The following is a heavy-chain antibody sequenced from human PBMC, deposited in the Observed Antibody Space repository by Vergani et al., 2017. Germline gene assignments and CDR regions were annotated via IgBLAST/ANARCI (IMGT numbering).Heavy chain of an antibody. D-gene: IGHD3-10*01. Sequence: QVQLVQSGTEVKKPGASVKVSCKASGYTFTDYYMHWVRQAPGQGLEWMGWINPNSGGTNYAQKFQGRVTMTRDTSISTAYMELSRLRSDDTAVYYCARGGLYYYGSGSGRIDYWGQGTLVTVSS. CDR3: ARGGLYYYGSGSGRIDY. CDR2: INPNSGGT. J-gene: IGHJ4*02. V-gene: IGHV1-2*02. CDR1: GYTFTDYY.